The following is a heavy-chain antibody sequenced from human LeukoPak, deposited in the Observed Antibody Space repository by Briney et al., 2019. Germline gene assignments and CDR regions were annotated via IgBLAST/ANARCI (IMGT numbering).Heavy chain of an antibody. V-gene: IGHV1-2*02. D-gene: IGHD3-10*01. CDR2: INPNSGGT. Sequence: ASVKVSCRASGYTFTGYYMHWVRQAPGQGLEWMGWINPNSGGTNYAQKFQGRVTMTRDTSISTAYMELSRLRSDDTAVYYCAREHGSGSYYKEDYYYMDVWGKGTTVTISS. CDR3: AREHGSGSYYKEDYYYMDV. J-gene: IGHJ6*03. CDR1: GYTFTGYY.